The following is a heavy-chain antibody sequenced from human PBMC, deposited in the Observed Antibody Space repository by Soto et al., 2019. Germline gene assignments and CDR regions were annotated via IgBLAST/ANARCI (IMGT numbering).Heavy chain of an antibody. CDR1: GFTFSTYA. Sequence: EVQLLESGGGLVQPGGSLRLSCAASGFTFSTYAMNWVRQAPGHGLEWGSAISGSGGSIHYADSVKGRFTISRDNSKITLYLQMNSLRDEDTAVYHGVRGYWKGDVWGQGTTVTVSS. J-gene: IGHJ6*02. V-gene: IGHV3-23*01. CDR3: VRGYWKGDV. CDR2: ISGSGGSI. D-gene: IGHD1-1*01.